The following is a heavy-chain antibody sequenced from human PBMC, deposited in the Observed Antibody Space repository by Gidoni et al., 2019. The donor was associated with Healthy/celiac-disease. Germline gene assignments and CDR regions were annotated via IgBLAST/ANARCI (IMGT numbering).Heavy chain of an antibody. V-gene: IGHV4-34*01. CDR2: INHSGST. J-gene: IGHJ4*02. CDR3: ARVLRYFDGIGGIDY. Sequence: QVQLQQWGAGLLKPSETLSLTCAVYGGSFSGYYWSWIRQPPGKGLEWIGEINHSGSTNYNPSLKSRVTISVDTSKNQFSLKLSSVTAADTAVYYCARVLRYFDGIGGIDYWGQGTQVTVSS. D-gene: IGHD3-9*01. CDR1: GGSFSGYY.